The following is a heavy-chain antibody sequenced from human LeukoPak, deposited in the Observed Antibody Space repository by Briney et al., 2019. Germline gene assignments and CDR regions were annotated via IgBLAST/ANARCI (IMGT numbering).Heavy chain of an antibody. J-gene: IGHJ6*02. CDR1: GGTFSSYA. V-gene: IGHV1-69*01. CDR2: IIPIFGTA. CDR3: ARELAPGYSGYDRYYYYYGMDV. Sequence: SVKVSCKASGGTFSSYAISWVRQAPGQGLEWMGGIIPIFGTANYAQKFQGRVTITADESTSTAYMELSSLRSEDTAVYYCARELAPGYSGYDRYYYYYGMDVWGQGTTVTVSS. D-gene: IGHD5-12*01.